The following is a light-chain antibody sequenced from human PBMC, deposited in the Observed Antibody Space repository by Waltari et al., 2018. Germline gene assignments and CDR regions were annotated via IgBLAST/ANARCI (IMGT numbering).Light chain of an antibody. CDR1: GEYSAYA. CDR3: QTWGMNIQV. V-gene: IGLV4-69*01. CDR2: VNSDGSH. Sequence: QLVLTQSPSASASLGASVKLTCTLTGEYSAYAIAWHQQQPETGPRYLMNVNSDGSHEKAEGIPERFSGASAGAERYLIISRLQSDDEADYFCQTWGMNIQVFGGGTRLTVL. J-gene: IGLJ3*02.